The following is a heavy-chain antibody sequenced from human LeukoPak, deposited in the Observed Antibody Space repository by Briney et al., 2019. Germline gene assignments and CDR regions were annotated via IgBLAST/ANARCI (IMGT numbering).Heavy chain of an antibody. D-gene: IGHD6-19*01. CDR3: ASIRPLAVAGSNWFDP. V-gene: IGHV7-4-1*02. Sequence: ASVKVSCKASGYTFTSYAMNWVRQAPGQGLEWMGWINTNTGNPTYAQGFTGRFVFSLDTSVSTAYLQISSLKAEDTAVYYCASIRPLAVAGSNWFDPWGQGTLVTVSS. CDR1: GYTFTSYA. CDR2: INTNTGNP. J-gene: IGHJ5*02.